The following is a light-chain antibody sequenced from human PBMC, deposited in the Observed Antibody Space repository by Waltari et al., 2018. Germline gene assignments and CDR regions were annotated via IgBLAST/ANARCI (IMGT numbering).Light chain of an antibody. Sequence: SALTQPPSASGSPGQSVTISCTGPSPDIGSYSYVSWYQHYPGKAPHLRIYAVDNRPSGVPDRFSGSKSGDTASLTVSGLQTEDEADYYCSSYAGSNNLGIFGGGTKLTVL. CDR2: AVD. V-gene: IGLV2-8*01. J-gene: IGLJ2*01. CDR3: SSYAGSNNLGI. CDR1: SPDIGSYSY.